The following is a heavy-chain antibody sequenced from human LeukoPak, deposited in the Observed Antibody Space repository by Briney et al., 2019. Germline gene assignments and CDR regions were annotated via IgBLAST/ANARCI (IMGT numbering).Heavy chain of an antibody. CDR1: SGSISTSNYY. CDR3: ASCNLGATDWFDP. J-gene: IGHJ5*02. Sequence: SETLSLTCTVSSGSISTSNYYWGWVRQPPGKALEWIGNIFYSGSTYYSPSLKSRVTISLDTSRNQFSLKLNSVTAADTAVYYCASCNLGATDWFDPWGQGTLVTVSS. V-gene: IGHV4-39*01. D-gene: IGHD1-26*01. CDR2: IFYSGST.